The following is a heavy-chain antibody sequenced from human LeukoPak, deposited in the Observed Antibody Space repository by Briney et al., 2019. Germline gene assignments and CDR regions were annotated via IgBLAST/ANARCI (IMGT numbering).Heavy chain of an antibody. CDR3: VSFYEAY. Sequence: GGSLRLSCAASGNYWIHWVRQAPGKGLVWVSHINSDGSWTSYADSVKGRFTISKDNAKNTVYLQMNSLRAEDTAVYYCVSFYEAYWGRGTLVTVSS. D-gene: IGHD2/OR15-2a*01. CDR2: INSDGSWT. CDR1: GNYW. J-gene: IGHJ4*02. V-gene: IGHV3-74*01.